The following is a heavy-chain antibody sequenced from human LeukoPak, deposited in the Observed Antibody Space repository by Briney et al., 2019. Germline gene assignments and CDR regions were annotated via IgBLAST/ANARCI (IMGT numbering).Heavy chain of an antibody. J-gene: IGHJ4*02. D-gene: IGHD5-18*01. Sequence: GGSLRLSCAASGFTVNSNYMSWVRQAPGKGLEWVSVIYSGDNTYYADSVKGRFTITRDNSNNTLYLQMNSLRAEDTAVYYCARDKWVTWGQGTLVTVSS. V-gene: IGHV3-66*01. CDR2: IYSGDNT. CDR1: GFTVNSNY. CDR3: ARDKWVT.